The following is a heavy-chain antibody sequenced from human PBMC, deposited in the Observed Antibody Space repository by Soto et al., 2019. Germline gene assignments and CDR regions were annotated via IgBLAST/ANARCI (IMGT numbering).Heavy chain of an antibody. CDR3: ARDFTPPGYSSGWAPFDY. V-gene: IGHV1-69*08. J-gene: IGHJ4*02. CDR1: GGTFSSYT. CDR2: IIPILGIA. D-gene: IGHD6-19*01. Sequence: QVQLVQSWAEVKKPGSSVKVPCKASGGTFSSYTISCVRQAPGQGLEWMGRIIPILGIANYAQKSQGRVTITADKCTSTASMELSSLRAEDTAVYYCARDFTPPGYSSGWAPFDYWGQGTLVIDSS.